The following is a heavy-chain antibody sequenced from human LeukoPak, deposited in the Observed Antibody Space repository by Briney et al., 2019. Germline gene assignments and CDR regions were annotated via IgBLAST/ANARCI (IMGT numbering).Heavy chain of an antibody. V-gene: IGHV3-53*01. J-gene: IGHJ4*02. Sequence: PGGSLRLSRAASGFTLSSNYMSWVRQAPAKGLEWGSVIYSGGSTYYADYVKGRFTISRDNSKNTLYLQMNRLRAEDTAVYYCATHSSGWYYFDYWGQGTLVTVSS. CDR3: ATHSSGWYYFDY. CDR1: GFTLSSNY. CDR2: IYSGGST. D-gene: IGHD6-19*01.